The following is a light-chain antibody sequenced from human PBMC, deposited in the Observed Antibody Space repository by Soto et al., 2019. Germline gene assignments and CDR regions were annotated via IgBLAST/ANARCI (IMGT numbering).Light chain of an antibody. CDR1: SSDVGAYIY. CDR3: SSHTDDSPL. CDR2: EVS. Sequence: QSVLTQPASVSGSPGQSITISCTGTSSDVGAYIYVSWYQQLPGKAPKLIIYEVSNRPSGVSDRFSGSKSGNTASLTISGLQAEDEAEYYCSSHTDDSPLFGTGTKVTVL. V-gene: IGLV2-14*03. J-gene: IGLJ1*01.